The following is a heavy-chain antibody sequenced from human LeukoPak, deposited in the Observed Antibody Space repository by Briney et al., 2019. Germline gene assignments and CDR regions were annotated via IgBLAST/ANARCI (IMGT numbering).Heavy chain of an antibody. V-gene: IGHV4-34*01. CDR1: GGSFSGYY. CDR2: INHSGST. J-gene: IGHJ3*02. Sequence: SETLSLTCAVYGGSFSGYYWSWIRQPPGKGLEWIGEINHSGSTNYNPSLKSRVTISVDTSKNQFSLKLSPVTAADTAVYYCARVQPYCSGGSCYYSAFDIWGQGTMVAVSS. D-gene: IGHD2-15*01. CDR3: ARVQPYCSGGSCYYSAFDI.